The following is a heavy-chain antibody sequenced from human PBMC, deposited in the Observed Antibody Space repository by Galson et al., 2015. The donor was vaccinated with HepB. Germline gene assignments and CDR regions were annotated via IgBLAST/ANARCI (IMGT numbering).Heavy chain of an antibody. CDR2: INAGNGNT. CDR3: ARGPYCSGGSCYSWDPFDY. D-gene: IGHD2-15*01. V-gene: IGHV1-3*01. Sequence: SVKVSCKASGYTFTSYAMHWVRQAPGQRLEWMGWINAGNGNTKYSQKFQGRVTITRDTSASTAYMELSSLRSEDTAVYYCARGPYCSGGSCYSWDPFDYWGQGTLVTVSS. CDR1: GYTFTSYA. J-gene: IGHJ4*02.